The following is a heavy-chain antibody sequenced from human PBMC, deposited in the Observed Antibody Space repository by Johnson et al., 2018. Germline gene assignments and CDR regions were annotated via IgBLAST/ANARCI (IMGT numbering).Heavy chain of an antibody. Sequence: VQLVESGGGVVQPGRSLRLSCAASGFTFRNYAINWVRQAPGRGLECVGVISNDGKNDYYRDSVKGRFTITRDNSKNTLYLQMNSLRAEDTAVYYCARDWQMDGWGQGTTVTFSS. V-gene: IGHV3-30*04. J-gene: IGHJ6*02. CDR1: GFTFRNYA. CDR3: ARDWQMDG. CDR2: ISNDGKND.